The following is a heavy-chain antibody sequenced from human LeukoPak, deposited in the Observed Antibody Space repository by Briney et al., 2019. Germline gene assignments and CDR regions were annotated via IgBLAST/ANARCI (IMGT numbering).Heavy chain of an antibody. Sequence: GGSLRLSCAASGFTFSNYWMSWVRQAPGKGLEWVANINQDGSEKSYVDSVEGRFTISRDNAKKSLYRHVNSLRAEDTAVYYCASDIYGGHHYWPKGTLLPVFS. V-gene: IGHV3-7*04. D-gene: IGHD2/OR15-2a*01. CDR2: INQDGSEK. CDR1: GFTFSNYW. J-gene: IGHJ4*02. CDR3: ASDIYGGHHY.